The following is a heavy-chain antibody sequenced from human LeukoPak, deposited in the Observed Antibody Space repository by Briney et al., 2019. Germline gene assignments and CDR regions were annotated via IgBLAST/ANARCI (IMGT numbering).Heavy chain of an antibody. J-gene: IGHJ6*02. CDR3: AREIVATTPRGMDV. CDR1: GFTFSSYS. V-gene: IGHV3-21*01. D-gene: IGHD5-12*01. CDR2: ISSSSSYI. Sequence: SGGSLRLSCAASGFTFSSYSMNWVRQAPGKGLEWVSSISSSSSYIYYADSVKGRFTISRDNSKNTLYLQMNSLRAEDTAVYYCAREIVATTPRGMDVWGQGTTVTVSS.